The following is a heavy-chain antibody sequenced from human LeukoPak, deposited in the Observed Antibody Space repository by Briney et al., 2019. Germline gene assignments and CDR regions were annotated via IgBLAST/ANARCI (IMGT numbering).Heavy chain of an antibody. Sequence: PSETLSLTCTVSGGSISSGSYYWSWIRQPAGKGLEWIGRIYTSGSTNYNPSLKGRVTISVDTSKNQFSLKLSSVTAADTAVYYCAGGYRYDAFDIWGQGTMVTVSS. J-gene: IGHJ3*02. V-gene: IGHV4-61*02. D-gene: IGHD3-22*01. CDR3: AGGYRYDAFDI. CDR1: GGSISSGSYY. CDR2: IYTSGST.